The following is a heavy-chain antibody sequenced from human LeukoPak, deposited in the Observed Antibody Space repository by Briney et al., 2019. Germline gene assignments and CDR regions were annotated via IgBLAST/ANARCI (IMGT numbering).Heavy chain of an antibody. D-gene: IGHD3-10*01. CDR3: ARDTTYGSGSYSFDY. J-gene: IGHJ4*02. Sequence: SGGSLRLSCAASGFTFSSYSMNWVPQAPGKGLEWVSSISSSSGYIYYADSVKGRFTISRDNAKNSLYLQMNSLRAEDTAVYYCARDTTYGSGSYSFDYWGQGTLVTVSS. CDR1: GFTFSSYS. V-gene: IGHV3-21*01. CDR2: ISSSSGYI.